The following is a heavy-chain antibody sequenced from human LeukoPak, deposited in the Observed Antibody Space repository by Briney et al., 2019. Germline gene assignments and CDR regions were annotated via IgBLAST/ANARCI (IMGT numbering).Heavy chain of an antibody. CDR3: ARGPGYSSSWYSHNWFDP. CDR2: IHSGGTT. J-gene: IGHJ5*02. V-gene: IGHV4-4*07. D-gene: IGHD6-13*01. CDR1: GGSIGDDY. Sequence: SETLSLTCTVSGGSIGDDYFTWIRQPAGKGLEWIGRIHSGGTTYYNPSLKSRVTISVDTSKNQFSLKLSSVTAADTAVYYCARGPGYSSSWYSHNWFDPWGQGTLVTVSS.